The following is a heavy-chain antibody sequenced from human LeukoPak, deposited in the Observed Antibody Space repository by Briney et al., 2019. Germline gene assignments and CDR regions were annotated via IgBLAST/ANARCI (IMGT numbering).Heavy chain of an antibody. J-gene: IGHJ4*01. CDR3: AREGSAASVDY. CDR2: ISSNGIST. Sequence: AGGSLRLSCAASGFTFSSYAMHWVRQAPGKGLEYVSAISSNGISTYYANSLKGRFTISRDNSKNTLYLQMGSLRAEDMAVYYCAREGSAASVDYWGHGTLVTVSS. D-gene: IGHD6-25*01. CDR1: GFTFSSYA. V-gene: IGHV3-64*01.